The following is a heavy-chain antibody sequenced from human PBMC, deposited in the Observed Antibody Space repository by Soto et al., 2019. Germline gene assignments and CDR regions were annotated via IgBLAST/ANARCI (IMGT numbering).Heavy chain of an antibody. D-gene: IGHD3-16*01. CDR3: ARSGHTFGGVV. CDR2: VYYTGNT. Sequence: QVQLQESGPGLVKPSETLSLTCTVSGASMSNYYGSWIRQPPGKGLEHIGYVYYTGNTNYNPSLKNRVTKSVDTSNNQFSLKLTSVTPADTAIYYCARSGHTFGGVVWGRGILVTVSS. J-gene: IGHJ4*02. CDR1: GASMSNYY. V-gene: IGHV4-59*01.